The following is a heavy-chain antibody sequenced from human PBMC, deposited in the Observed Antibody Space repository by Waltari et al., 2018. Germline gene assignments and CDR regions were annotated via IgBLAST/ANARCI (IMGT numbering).Heavy chain of an antibody. CDR1: GFSLSTSGVG. CDR2: IYWQDDK. J-gene: IGHJ4*02. Sequence: QITLKESGPTLVKPTQTLTLTCTFSGFSLSTSGVGVGWIRQPPGQALEWLALIYWQDDKRYSPSLKSRLTITKDTSKNQVVLTMTNMDPVDTATYYCAHRRGDGYYDYWGQGTLVTVSS. V-gene: IGHV2-5*01. CDR3: AHRRGDGYYDY.